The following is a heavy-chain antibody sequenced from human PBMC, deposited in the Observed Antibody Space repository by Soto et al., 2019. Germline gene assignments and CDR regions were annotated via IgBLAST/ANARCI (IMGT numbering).Heavy chain of an antibody. J-gene: IGHJ6*02. Sequence: PGGSLRLSCAASGFTFSSYWMHWVRQAPGKGLVWVSRMNEDGGTTDYADSVKGRFTISRDNAKNSLYLQMNSLRAEDTAVYYCARQKPRGYSYGLYYYYGMDVWGQGTTVTVSS. CDR1: GFTFSSYW. CDR3: ARQKPRGYSYGLYYYYGMDV. CDR2: MNEDGGTT. D-gene: IGHD5-18*01. V-gene: IGHV3-74*01.